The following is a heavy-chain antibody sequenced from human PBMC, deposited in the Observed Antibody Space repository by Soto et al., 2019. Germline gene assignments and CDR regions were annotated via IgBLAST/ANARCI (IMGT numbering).Heavy chain of an antibody. Sequence: GGSLRLSCAASGFTFSSYAMSWVRQAPGKGLEWVSAISGSGGSTYYADSVKGRFTISRDNSKNTLYLQMNSLRAEDTAVYYCAKDGADYYDSSPVDYWGQATLVTVSS. CDR3: AKDGADYYDSSPVDY. J-gene: IGHJ4*02. CDR1: GFTFSSYA. D-gene: IGHD3-22*01. CDR2: ISGSGGST. V-gene: IGHV3-23*01.